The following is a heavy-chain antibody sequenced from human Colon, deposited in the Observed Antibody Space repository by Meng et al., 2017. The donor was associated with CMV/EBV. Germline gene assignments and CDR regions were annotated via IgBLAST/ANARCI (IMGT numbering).Heavy chain of an antibody. V-gene: IGHV4-39*01. CDR3: ARHEIVLMVYAIDY. J-gene: IGHJ4*02. CDR1: GGSISSGDYF. Sequence: SETLSLSCTVSGGSISSGDYFWSWIRQPPGKGLEWIGSIYYSGSTYYNPSLKSRVTISVDTSKNQFSLKLSSVTAADTAVYYCARHEIVLMVYAIDYWGQGTLVTVSS. CDR2: IYYSGST. D-gene: IGHD2-8*01.